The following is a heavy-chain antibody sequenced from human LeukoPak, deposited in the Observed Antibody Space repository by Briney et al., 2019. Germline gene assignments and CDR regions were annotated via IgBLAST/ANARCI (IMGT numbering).Heavy chain of an antibody. CDR2: LNLNSDTR. J-gene: IGHJ5*02. V-gene: IGHV3-9*01. D-gene: IGHD6-19*01. CDR3: AKDVDESVAGNNWFDP. Sequence: RSLRLSCAPSGVTLADFAMHSGPPAPGEGLGWVSGLNLNSDTRAYAVSVKGRFTISRDNAKNFVYLQMSSLRAEDTAFYYCAKDVDESVAGNNWFDPWGQGTLVTVSS. CDR1: GVTLADFA.